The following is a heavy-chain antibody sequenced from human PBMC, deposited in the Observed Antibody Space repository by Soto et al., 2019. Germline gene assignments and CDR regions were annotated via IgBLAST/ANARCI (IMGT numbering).Heavy chain of an antibody. V-gene: IGHV1-18*01. Sequence: ASVKVSCKASGYTFTSYGLSSVRQAPGQGHEWIGSIIAYNGNTNYAQKLQGIVTMTTDTSTSTAYMELRSLRSDDTAVYYCAKWAIAAAGKTIDYWGQGTLVTGSS. CDR1: GYTFTSYG. D-gene: IGHD6-13*01. CDR3: AKWAIAAAGKTIDY. CDR2: IIAYNGNT. J-gene: IGHJ4*02.